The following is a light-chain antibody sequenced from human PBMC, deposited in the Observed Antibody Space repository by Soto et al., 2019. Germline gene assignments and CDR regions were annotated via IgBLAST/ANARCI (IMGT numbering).Light chain of an antibody. J-gene: IGLJ2*01. CDR3: SSYAASDSFVV. CDR2: EVY. CDR1: SSDVGGYNY. V-gene: IGLV2-8*01. Sequence: QSALTQPPSASGSPGQSVTISCTGTSSDVGGYNYVSWYQHHPDKAPKLIIYEVYKRPSGVPDRFSGSKSGNTASLTGSGLQADDEAEYYCSSYAASDSFVVFGGGTKLTVL.